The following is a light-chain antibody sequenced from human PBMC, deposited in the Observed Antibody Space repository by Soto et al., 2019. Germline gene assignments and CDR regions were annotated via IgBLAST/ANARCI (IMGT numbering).Light chain of an antibody. J-gene: IGKJ1*01. Sequence: ILMTQSPATLSVSPGERATLSCRASQSVSNNLAWYQQKPGQAPRLMIYDASTSATGIPARFSGSGSGTEFTLTSSVLQSEDFAVYYCQQYNSWPPWTLGQGTKVEIK. CDR2: DAS. CDR3: QQYNSWPPWT. V-gene: IGKV3-15*01. CDR1: QSVSNN.